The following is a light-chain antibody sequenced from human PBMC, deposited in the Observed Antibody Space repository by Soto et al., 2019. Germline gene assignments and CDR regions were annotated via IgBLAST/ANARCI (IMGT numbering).Light chain of an antibody. V-gene: IGKV3-15*01. J-gene: IGKJ5*01. CDR1: QRLSRN. CDR2: GAS. Sequence: EIVMTQSPATLSVSPGERATLSCRASQRLSRNLAWYQHKPGQAPRLLIYGASTRATGIPARFSGSGSGTEFTLTLSSLQSEDFAVYYFQQYNSWTHSITFGQGTRLEIK. CDR3: QQYNSWTHSIT.